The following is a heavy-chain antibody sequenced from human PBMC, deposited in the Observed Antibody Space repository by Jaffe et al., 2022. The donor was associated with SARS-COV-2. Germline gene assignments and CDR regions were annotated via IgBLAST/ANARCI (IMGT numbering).Heavy chain of an antibody. Sequence: QVQLQESGPGLVKPSETLSLTCTVSGGSISSYYWSWIRQPPGKGLEWIGYIYYSGSTNYNPSLKSRVTISVDTSKNQVSLKLSSVTAADTAMYYCARGLGTSVTPFDSWGQGTLVTVSS. CDR3: ARGLGTSVTPFDS. CDR1: GGSISSYY. D-gene: IGHD4-17*01. J-gene: IGHJ4*02. V-gene: IGHV4-59*01. CDR2: IYYSGST.